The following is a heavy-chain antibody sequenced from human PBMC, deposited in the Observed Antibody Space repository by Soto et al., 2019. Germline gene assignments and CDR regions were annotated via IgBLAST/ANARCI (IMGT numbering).Heavy chain of an antibody. J-gene: IGHJ5*02. V-gene: IGHV4-31*03. CDR1: GGSISSGGYY. Sequence: SETLSLTCTVSGGSISSGGYYWSWIRQHPGKGLEWIGYIYYSGSAYYNPSLKSRVTISVDTSKNQFSLKLSSVTAADTAVYYCATYDSSDYYSGSPIGWFDPWGQGTLVTVSS. CDR2: IYYSGSA. CDR3: ATYDSSDYYSGSPIGWFDP. D-gene: IGHD3-22*01.